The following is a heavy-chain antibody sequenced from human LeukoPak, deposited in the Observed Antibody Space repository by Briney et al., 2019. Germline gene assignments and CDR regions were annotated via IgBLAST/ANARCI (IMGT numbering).Heavy chain of an antibody. Sequence: KASETLSLTCTVSGGSISSYYWSWIRQPPGKGLEWIGYIYYSGSTNYSPSLKSRVTISVDTSKNQFSLKLSSVTAADTAVYYCASLHYDFWSGYYTGSDYWGQGTLVTVSS. D-gene: IGHD3-3*01. CDR3: ASLHYDFWSGYYTGSDY. CDR1: GGSISSYY. J-gene: IGHJ4*02. CDR2: IYYSGST. V-gene: IGHV4-59*08.